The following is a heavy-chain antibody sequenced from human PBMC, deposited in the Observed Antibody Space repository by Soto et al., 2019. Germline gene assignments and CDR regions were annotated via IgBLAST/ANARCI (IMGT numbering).Heavy chain of an antibody. CDR1: GFTVDDYA. CDR2: ISWNSGSI. J-gene: IGHJ4*02. V-gene: IGHV3-9*01. Sequence: ELQLVESGGGLVQPGRSLRLSCAASGFTVDDYAMHWVRQAPGKGLEWVSGISWNSGSIGYADPVTGRFTISRDNAKNSLYLQMNSLRAEDTALYYCAKGGQLLVEGGGYWGQGTLVTVSS. D-gene: IGHD2-2*01. CDR3: AKGGQLLVEGGGY.